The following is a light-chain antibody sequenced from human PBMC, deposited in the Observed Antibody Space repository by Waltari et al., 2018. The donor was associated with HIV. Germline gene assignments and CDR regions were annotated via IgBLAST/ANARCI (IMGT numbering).Light chain of an antibody. CDR3: QQYYSTPLT. Sequence: IVMTKDRDARPVARGGRAAINCKPSRSVLFSSNNKNYLAWYQQKPGQPPKLLLYWASTRESAVPDRFSGSGSGADFTLTISSLQAEDVAVYYCQQYYSTPLTFGGGTKVEIK. CDR2: WAS. V-gene: IGKV4-1*01. J-gene: IGKJ4*01. CDR1: RSVLFSSNNKNY.